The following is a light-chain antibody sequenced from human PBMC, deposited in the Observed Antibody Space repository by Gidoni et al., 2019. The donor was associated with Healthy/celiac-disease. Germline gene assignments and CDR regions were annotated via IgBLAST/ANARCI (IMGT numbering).Light chain of an antibody. Sequence: QSVLTQPPSVSAAPGQKVTIYCSGSSSNIGNNYVSWYQQLPGTAPKLLIYDNNKRPSGIPDRFSGSKSGTSATLGITGLQTGDEADYYCGTWDSSLSANWVFGGGTKLTVL. CDR3: GTWDSSLSANWV. CDR1: SSNIGNNY. V-gene: IGLV1-51*01. CDR2: DNN. J-gene: IGLJ3*02.